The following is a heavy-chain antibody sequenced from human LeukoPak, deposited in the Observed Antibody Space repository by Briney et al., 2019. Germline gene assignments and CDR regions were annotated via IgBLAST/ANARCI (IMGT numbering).Heavy chain of an antibody. CDR1: GFTVSSNY. V-gene: IGHV3-53*01. CDR3: ASGAGCSSRGCYTTSAFHI. Sequence: PGGSLRLSCAASGFTVSSNYMSWVRQAPGKGLEGVAVIYSGGITHDADSVKGRFTISRDNCKNTLYLQMTSLRADDTPVYYCASGAGCSSRGCYTTSAFHIWRQGTMATVSS. CDR2: IYSGGIT. J-gene: IGHJ3*02. D-gene: IGHD2-2*02.